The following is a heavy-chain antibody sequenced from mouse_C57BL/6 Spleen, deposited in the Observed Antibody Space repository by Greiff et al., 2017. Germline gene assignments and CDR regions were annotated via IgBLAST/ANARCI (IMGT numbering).Heavy chain of an antibody. CDR3: ARRGDYDYFDY. CDR2: ISSGGSYT. J-gene: IGHJ2*01. V-gene: IGHV5-6*02. Sequence: EVMLVESGGDLVKPGGSLKLSCAASGFTFSSYGMSWVRQTPDKRLEWVATISSGGSYTYYPDSVKGRFTISRDYAKNTLYLQMSSLKSEDTAMYYCARRGDYDYFDYWGQGTTLTVSS. D-gene: IGHD2-4*01. CDR1: GFTFSSYG.